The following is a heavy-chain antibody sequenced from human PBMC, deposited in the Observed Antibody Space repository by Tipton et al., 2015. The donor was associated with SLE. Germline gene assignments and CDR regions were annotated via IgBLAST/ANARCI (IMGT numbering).Heavy chain of an antibody. D-gene: IGHD6-13*01. CDR1: GYTFTSYD. CDR2: MNPNSGNT. V-gene: IGHV1-8*01. J-gene: IGHJ5*02. Sequence: QLVQSGAEVKKPGASVKVSCKASGYTFTSYDINWVRQATGQGLEWMGWMNPNSGNTGYAQKFQGRVTMTRNTSISTAYMELSSLRSEDTAVYYCARVAPGSSLSYNWFDPWGQGTLVTVSS. CDR3: ARVAPGSSLSYNWFDP.